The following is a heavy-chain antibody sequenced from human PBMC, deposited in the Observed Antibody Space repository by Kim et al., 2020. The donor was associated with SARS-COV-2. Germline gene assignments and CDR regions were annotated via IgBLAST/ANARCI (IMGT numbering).Heavy chain of an antibody. CDR1: GGSISSGGYY. CDR3: AAGSRVRYFDY. Sequence: SETLSLTCTVSGGSISSGGYYWSWIRQHPGKGLEWIGYIYYSGSTYYNPSLKSRVTISVDTSKNQFSLKLSSVTAADTAVYYCAAGSRVRYFDYWGQGTLVTVSS. CDR2: IYYSGST. J-gene: IGHJ4*02. D-gene: IGHD2-2*01. V-gene: IGHV4-31*03.